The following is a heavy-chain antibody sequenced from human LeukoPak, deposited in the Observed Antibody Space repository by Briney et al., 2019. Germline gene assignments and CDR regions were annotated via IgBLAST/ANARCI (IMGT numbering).Heavy chain of an antibody. CDR1: GFTFNTYW. CDR3: TRGRYYCDS. V-gene: IGHV3-74*01. Sequence: PGGSLRLSCEASGFTFNTYWMHWVRQAPGKGLEWVSRINSDGSSTANADSVKGRFTISRDNAKNTLYLQMSGLRVEDTAVYYCTRGRYYCDSWGQGTLVTVSS. J-gene: IGHJ4*02. CDR2: INSDGSST.